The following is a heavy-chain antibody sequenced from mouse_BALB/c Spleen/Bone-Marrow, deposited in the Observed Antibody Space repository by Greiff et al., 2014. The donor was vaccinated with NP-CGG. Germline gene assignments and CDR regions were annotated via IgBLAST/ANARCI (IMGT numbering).Heavy chain of an antibody. D-gene: IGHD1-1*01. CDR1: GYTFTSYW. CDR2: INPRSGRT. V-gene: IGHV1S81*02. J-gene: IGHJ4*01. Sequence: QVQLQQPGAELVKPGASVKLSCKASGYTFTSYWMYWVIQRPGQGLEWIGEINPRSGRTNYNEKFKGRAILTVDKSSSTAYMQLSSLTSEDSAVYYCARGLYGAMDYWGQGTSVTVSS. CDR3: ARGLYGAMDY.